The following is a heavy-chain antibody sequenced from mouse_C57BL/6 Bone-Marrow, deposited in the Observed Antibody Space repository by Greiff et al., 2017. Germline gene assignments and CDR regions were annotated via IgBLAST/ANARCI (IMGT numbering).Heavy chain of an antibody. CDR1: GYTFTSYW. CDR3: ARRVSEGNWYFGV. CDR2: IDPSDSYT. V-gene: IGHV1-69*01. J-gene: IGHJ1*03. Sequence: QVQLKQPGAELVMPGASVKLSCKASGYTFTSYWMHWVKQRPGQGLEWIGEIDPSDSYTNYNQKFKGKSTLTVDKSSSTAYMQLSSLTSEDSAVYYCARRVSEGNWYFGVWGTGTTVTVSS. D-gene: IGHD2-2*01.